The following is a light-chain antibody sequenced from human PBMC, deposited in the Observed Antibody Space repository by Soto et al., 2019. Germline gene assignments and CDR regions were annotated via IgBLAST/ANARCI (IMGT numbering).Light chain of an antibody. CDR2: EVS. V-gene: IGLV2-14*01. CDR1: SSDVGGYNY. CDR3: SSYTSSSYVV. J-gene: IGLJ2*01. Sequence: QSVLTQPASVSGSPGQSITISCTATSSDVGGYNYVSWYQQHPGKAPKLMIYEVSNRPSGVSNRFSGSKSGNTASLTISGLQAEDEADYYCSSYTSSSYVVFGGGTQVTVL.